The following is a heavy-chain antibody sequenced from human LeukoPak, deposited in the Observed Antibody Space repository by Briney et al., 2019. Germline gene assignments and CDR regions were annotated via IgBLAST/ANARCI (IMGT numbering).Heavy chain of an antibody. Sequence: PSETLSLTCTVSGASFSSHHWGWIRQPPGKELEWIAYIFDTRTTKDNPSHNSRVTLSADTSKNQFSLKLTSVTAADTAVYYCATIKRGNTFGYFDFWGQGILVTVCS. CDR3: ATIKRGNTFGYFDF. D-gene: IGHD5-18*01. V-gene: IGHV4-59*11. CDR2: IFDTRTT. CDR1: GASFSSHH. J-gene: IGHJ4*02.